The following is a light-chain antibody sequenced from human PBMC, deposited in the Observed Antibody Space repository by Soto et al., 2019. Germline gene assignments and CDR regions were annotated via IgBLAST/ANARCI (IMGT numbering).Light chain of an antibody. Sequence: GDRVTITCRASQSMNNYLAWYQQKPGKVPELLIYATSTLQSGVPSRFSGSGSGTDFTLTISSLQPEDVATYYCQKYNTAPFTFGPGTTVDIK. V-gene: IGKV1-27*01. CDR2: ATS. CDR3: QKYNTAPFT. CDR1: QSMNNY. J-gene: IGKJ3*01.